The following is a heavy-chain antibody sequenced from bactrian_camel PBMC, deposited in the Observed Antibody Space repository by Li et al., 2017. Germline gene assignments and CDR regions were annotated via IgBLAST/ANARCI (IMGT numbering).Heavy chain of an antibody. CDR3: AKGGLDGLAIFVGFGY. D-gene: IGHD5*01. CDR2: VYPGGETT. J-gene: IGHJ6*01. V-gene: IGHV3S1*01. CDR1: GITATRYC. Sequence: VQLVESGGGSVQTGGSLKLSCTASGITATRYCMAWFRQARGKEREGVAAVYPGGETTYYADSVKGRFTISQDNAKNTVYLQMNSLKPEDTAMYYCAKGGLDGLAIFVGFGYWGQGTQVTVS.